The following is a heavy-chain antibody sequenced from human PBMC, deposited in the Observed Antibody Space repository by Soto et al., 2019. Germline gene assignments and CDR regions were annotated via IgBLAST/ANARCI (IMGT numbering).Heavy chain of an antibody. CDR2: IYPGDSDT. D-gene: IGHD3-3*01. V-gene: IGHV5-51*01. Sequence: PGESLKIPCKGSGYSFTNYLIGWGRQMPGKGLEWMGIIYPGDSDTRYSPSFQGQVTIPADKSISTAYLQWSSLKASDTAMYYCAGLVKNDFWSGYYPYDAFDIWGQGTMVTVSS. J-gene: IGHJ3*02. CDR3: AGLVKNDFWSGYYPYDAFDI. CDR1: GYSFTNYL.